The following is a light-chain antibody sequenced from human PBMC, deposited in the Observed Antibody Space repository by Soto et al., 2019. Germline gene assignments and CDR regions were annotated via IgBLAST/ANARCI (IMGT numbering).Light chain of an antibody. Sequence: QSVLTQPPSVSGAPGQRVTISCTGSSSNIGAGYDVHWYQQLPGTAPKLLIYGNSNRPSVFPDRFSGSKSGTSASLAITGLQAEDEADYYCQSYDSSLSGFDVFGTGTKLTVL. V-gene: IGLV1-40*01. CDR3: QSYDSSLSGFDV. CDR1: SSNIGAGYD. CDR2: GNS. J-gene: IGLJ1*01.